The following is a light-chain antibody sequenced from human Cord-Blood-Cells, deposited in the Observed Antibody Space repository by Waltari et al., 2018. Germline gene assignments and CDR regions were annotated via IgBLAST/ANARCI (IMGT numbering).Light chain of an antibody. CDR1: QSASSN. J-gene: IGKJ1*01. Sequence: EIVLTQSPATVSASPGERATLSCRASQSASSNLAWYQQKPVQAPMMLNFGTSTRAACMSTASIGSGSGTKFTLTSSSLQSEDFAVYYCKQYKNWPPWTFGQGTKVEIK. CDR2: GTS. V-gene: IGKV3-15*01. CDR3: KQYKNWPPWT.